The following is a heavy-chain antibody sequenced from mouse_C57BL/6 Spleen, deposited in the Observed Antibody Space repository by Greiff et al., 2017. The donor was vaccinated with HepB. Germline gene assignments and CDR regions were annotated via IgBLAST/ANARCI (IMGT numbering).Heavy chain of an antibody. D-gene: IGHD1-1*01. CDR1: GYTFTDYN. CDR2: INPNNGGT. Sequence: EVQLQQSGPELVKPGASVKIPCKASGYTFTDYNMDWVKQSHGKSLEWIGDINPNNGGTIYNQKFKGKATLTVDKSSSTAYMELRSLTSEDTAVYYCARGGSSWPYYYAMDYWGQGTSVTVSS. V-gene: IGHV1-18*01. J-gene: IGHJ4*01. CDR3: ARGGSSWPYYYAMDY.